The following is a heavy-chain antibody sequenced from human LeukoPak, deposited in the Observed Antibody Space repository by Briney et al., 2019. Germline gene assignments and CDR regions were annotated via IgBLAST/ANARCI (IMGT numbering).Heavy chain of an antibody. Sequence: PSETLSLTCTVSGGSFSSYYWSWIRQPPGKGLEWIGYIYYSGSTNYNPSLKSRVTISVDTSKNQFSLKLSSVTAADTSVYYCARVAVYSGYERGAFDIRGQGTMVTVSS. V-gene: IGHV4-59*01. CDR3: ARVAVYSGYERGAFDI. CDR1: GGSFSSYY. CDR2: IYYSGST. J-gene: IGHJ3*02. D-gene: IGHD5-12*01.